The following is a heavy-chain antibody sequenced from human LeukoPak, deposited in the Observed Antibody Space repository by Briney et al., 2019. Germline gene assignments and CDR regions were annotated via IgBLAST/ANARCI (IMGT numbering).Heavy chain of an antibody. CDR1: GGSFSGYY. J-gene: IGHJ4*02. V-gene: IGHV4-34*01. CDR2: INHSGST. D-gene: IGHD6-6*01. CDR3: ARVRIAARPEGQHLYYFDY. Sequence: KPSETLSLTCAVYGGSFSGYYWSWIRQPPGKGLEWIGEINHSGSTNYNPSLKSRVTISVDTSKNQFSLKLSSVTAADTAVYYCARVRIAARPEGQHLYYFDYWGQGTLVTVSS.